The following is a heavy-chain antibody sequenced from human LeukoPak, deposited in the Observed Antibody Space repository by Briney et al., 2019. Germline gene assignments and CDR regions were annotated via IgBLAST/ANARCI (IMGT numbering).Heavy chain of an antibody. CDR1: GFTVSSNY. V-gene: IGHV3-21*04. CDR2: ITGNSNYI. D-gene: IGHD6-13*01. CDR3: AKGQISAADY. Sequence: GGSLRLSCAASGFTVSSNYMSWVRQAPGKGLEWVSFITGNSNYIYYADSVKGRFTISRDNAKNSLYLQMNSLRAEDTAVYYCAKGQISAADYWGQGTLVTVSS. J-gene: IGHJ4*02.